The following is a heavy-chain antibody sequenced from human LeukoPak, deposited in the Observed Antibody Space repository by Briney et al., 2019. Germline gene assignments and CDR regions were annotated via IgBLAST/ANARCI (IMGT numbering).Heavy chain of an antibody. J-gene: IGHJ4*02. CDR1: GGSIRSGGYY. CDR3: ARYLAVGGNLGYFDY. V-gene: IGHV4-31*03. CDR2: IYYSGST. Sequence: PSQTLFLTCTVSGGSIRSGGYYWSWIRQRPGKGLEWIGYIYYSGSTYYNSSLKSRVTISVDTCKKQFSLKLSSVTAADTAVYYCARYLAVGGNLGYFDYWGQGTLVTVSS. D-gene: IGHD6-13*01.